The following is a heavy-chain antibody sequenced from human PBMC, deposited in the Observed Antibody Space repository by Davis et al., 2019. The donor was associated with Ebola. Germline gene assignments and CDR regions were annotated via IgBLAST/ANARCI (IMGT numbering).Heavy chain of an antibody. CDR1: GGSFSGYY. CDR2: INHSGRT. V-gene: IGHV4-34*01. CDR3: ARARSSWDAIYAFDI. D-gene: IGHD6-13*01. J-gene: IGHJ3*02. Sequence: MPSETLSPTCAVYGGSFSGYYWSCIRQPPGKGLEWIGEINHSGRTNYNPSLKSRVTISVDTSKNQFSLKLSSVTAADTAVYYCARARSSWDAIYAFDIWGQGTMVTVSS.